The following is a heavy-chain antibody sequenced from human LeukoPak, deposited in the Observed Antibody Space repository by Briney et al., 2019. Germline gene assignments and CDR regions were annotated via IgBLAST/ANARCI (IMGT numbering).Heavy chain of an antibody. CDR1: GFTFSSYW. J-gene: IGHJ4*02. D-gene: IGHD2-21*02. V-gene: IGHV3-74*01. CDR3: ARDAYCGGDCYSPAWTN. Sequence: PGGSLRLSCAASGFTFSSYWMHWVRQAPGKGLVWVSRINSDGSSTSYADSVKGRFTISRDNAKNTLYLQMNSLRAEDTAVYYCARDAYCGGDCYSPAWTNWGQGTLATVSS. CDR2: INSDGSST.